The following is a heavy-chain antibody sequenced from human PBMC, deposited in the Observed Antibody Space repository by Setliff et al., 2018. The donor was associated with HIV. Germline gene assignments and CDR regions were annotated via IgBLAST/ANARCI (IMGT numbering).Heavy chain of an antibody. Sequence: SETLSLTCSVSGGSISSRSYSWSWIRQPAGKGLEWIGHIHTSGDTDYSPSLNTRVTISINTSKKQFSLKLRSVTAADTAMYYGARRESYYSSLTGTAFNAFDIWGQGTMVTVSS. CDR2: IHTSGDT. J-gene: IGHJ3*02. CDR3: ARRESYYSSLTGTAFNAFDI. D-gene: IGHD3-9*01. CDR1: GGSISSRSYS. V-gene: IGHV4-61*09.